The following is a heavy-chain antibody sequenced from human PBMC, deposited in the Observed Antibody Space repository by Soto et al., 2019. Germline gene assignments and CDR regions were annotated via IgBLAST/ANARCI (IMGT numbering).Heavy chain of an antibody. CDR3: ARDSRYSGSYYVPVYYYGMDV. CDR2: INHSGST. D-gene: IGHD1-26*01. CDR1: GGTFSGYY. V-gene: IGHV4-34*01. Sequence: SETLSLTCAVYGGTFSGYYWSWIRQPPGKGLEWIGEINHSGSTNYNLSLKSRVTISVDTSKSQFSLKLSSVTAADTAVYYCARDSRYSGSYYVPVYYYGMDVWGQGTTVTVSS. J-gene: IGHJ6*02.